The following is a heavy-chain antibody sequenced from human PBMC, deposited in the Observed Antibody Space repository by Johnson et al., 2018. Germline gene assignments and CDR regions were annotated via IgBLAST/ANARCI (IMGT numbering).Heavy chain of an antibody. CDR3: AKDKSFRGYDFWIGFGSLDP. J-gene: IGHJ5*02. CDR2: ISYDGSNK. D-gene: IGHD3-3*01. V-gene: IGHV3-30*18. CDR1: GFTFSSYG. Sequence: QVQLVQSGGGVVQXGRSLRLSCAASGFTFSSYGMHWVRQAPGKGLEWVAVISYDGSNKYYADSVKGRFPIARDNSKNTLYLQMKSRGAEDTAVYYWAKDKSFRGYDFWIGFGSLDPWGQGTLVTVSS.